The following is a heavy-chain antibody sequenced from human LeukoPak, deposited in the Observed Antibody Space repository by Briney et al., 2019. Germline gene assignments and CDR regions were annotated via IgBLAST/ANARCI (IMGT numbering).Heavy chain of an antibody. D-gene: IGHD4/OR15-4a*01. Sequence: GRSLRPSCAASGFTFSSYGMHWVRQAPGKGLEWVAVISYDGSNKYYADSVKGRFTISRDNSKNTLYLQMNSLRAEDTAVYYCAKVAPRREDYYYFDYWGQGTLVTVSS. V-gene: IGHV3-30*18. CDR2: ISYDGSNK. CDR1: GFTFSSYG. J-gene: IGHJ4*02. CDR3: AKVAPRREDYYYFDY.